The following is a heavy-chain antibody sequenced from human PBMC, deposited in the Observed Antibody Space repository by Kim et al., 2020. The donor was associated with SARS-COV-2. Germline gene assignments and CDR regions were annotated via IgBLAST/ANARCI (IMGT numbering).Heavy chain of an antibody. V-gene: IGHV3-7*03. J-gene: IGHJ1*01. CDR3: ASGHARCWEAGGF. CDR2: IKLDGSEK. CDR1: GSISNNYW. Sequence: GGSLRLSCAASGSISNNYWLNWVRQAPGKGLEWVANIKLDGSEKYYVDSVKGRFTISRDSSKNSVYLQMNSLRAEDTAVYYCASGHARCWEAGGFWGQGTLVTVSS. D-gene: IGHD1-26*01.